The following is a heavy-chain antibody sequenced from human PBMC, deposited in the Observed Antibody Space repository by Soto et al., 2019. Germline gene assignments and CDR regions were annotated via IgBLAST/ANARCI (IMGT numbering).Heavy chain of an antibody. D-gene: IGHD2-8*01. CDR1: GGSISSGDYY. Sequence: QVQLQESGPGLVKPSQTLSLTCTVSGGSISSGDYYWSWIRQPPGKGLEWIGYIYYSGSTYYNPSLKRRVIISVDKSKNQFSLKLSSVTAADTAMYYCARASICTNGVCYIWWFDPWGQGTLVTVSS. J-gene: IGHJ5*02. V-gene: IGHV4-30-4*01. CDR2: IYYSGST. CDR3: ARASICTNGVCYIWWFDP.